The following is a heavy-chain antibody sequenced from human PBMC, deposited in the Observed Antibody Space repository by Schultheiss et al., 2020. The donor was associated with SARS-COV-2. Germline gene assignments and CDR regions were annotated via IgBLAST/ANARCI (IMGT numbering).Heavy chain of an antibody. Sequence: GGSLRLSCVASGFTFRNYAMSWVRQAPGKGLEWVSIISGSGGSTYYADSVKGRFTISRDNSKNTLSLQMSSLRAADTAVYYCAKEDSSSWAIGDDAFDIWGQGTMVTVSS. CDR3: AKEDSSSWAIGDDAFDI. J-gene: IGHJ3*02. CDR2: ISGSGGST. CDR1: GFTFRNYA. V-gene: IGHV3-23*01. D-gene: IGHD6-13*01.